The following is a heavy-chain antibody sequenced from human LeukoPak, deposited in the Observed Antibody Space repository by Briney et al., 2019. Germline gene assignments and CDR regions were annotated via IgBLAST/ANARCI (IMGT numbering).Heavy chain of an antibody. J-gene: IGHJ5*02. CDR2: ISGSGADT. V-gene: IGHV3-23*01. CDR3: AKDRAAAGTRDWFDP. CDR1: GFTFSNYA. D-gene: IGHD6-13*01. Sequence: GGSLRLSCAASGFTFSNYAMTWVRQAPGKGLEWVSAISGSGADTYYVDSVKGRFTISRDNSKNTLYLQMNSLRAEDTAVYYCAKDRAAAGTRDWFDPWGQGTLVTVSS.